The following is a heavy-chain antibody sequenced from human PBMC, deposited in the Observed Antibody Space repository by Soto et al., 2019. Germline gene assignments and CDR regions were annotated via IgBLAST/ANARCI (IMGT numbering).Heavy chain of an antibody. CDR1: GGSISSDSHY. CDR3: ARQDGYNYGFDP. Sequence: SETLSLTCTVSGGSISSDSHYWGWIRQPPGKGLEWIGSIYYSGSTYYNPSLKSRVTISEDRSKNQFSLKLTSVTAADTAVYYCARQDGYNYGFDPWGQGTLVTVYS. J-gene: IGHJ5*02. V-gene: IGHV4-39*01. D-gene: IGHD5-18*01. CDR2: IYYSGST.